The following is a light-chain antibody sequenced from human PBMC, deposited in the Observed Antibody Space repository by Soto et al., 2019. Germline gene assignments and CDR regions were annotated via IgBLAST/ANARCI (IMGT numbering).Light chain of an antibody. CDR2: GAS. V-gene: IGKV3-20*01. CDR3: QQYSSSPPQFT. CDR1: QSISSSY. Sequence: EIVLTQSPGTLSLSPGERATLSCRASQSISSSYLAWYQQRPGQAPRLLIFGASYRATGIPDRFSGSGSGTDFTRTIRRLEPEDFAVYYCQQYSSSPPQFTFGPGTKVDSK. J-gene: IGKJ3*01.